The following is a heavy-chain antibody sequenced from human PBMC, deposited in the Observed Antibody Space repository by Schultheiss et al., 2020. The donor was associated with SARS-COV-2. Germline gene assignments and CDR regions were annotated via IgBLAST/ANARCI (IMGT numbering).Heavy chain of an antibody. CDR3: TTDFASY. CDR1: GFSFRNYW. J-gene: IGHJ1*01. Sequence: GESLKISCAASGFSFRNYWMSWVRQAPGKGLEWVGRIKSKTDGGTTDYAAPVKGRFTISRDDSKNTLYLQMNSLKTEDTAVYYCTTDFASYWGQGTLVTVSS. CDR2: IKSKTDGGTT. V-gene: IGHV3-15*01. D-gene: IGHD3-3*01.